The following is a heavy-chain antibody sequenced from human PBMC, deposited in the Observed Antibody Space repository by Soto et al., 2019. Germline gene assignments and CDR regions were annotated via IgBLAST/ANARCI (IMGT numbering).Heavy chain of an antibody. CDR3: ARDLTPFGILTGYPLYYYGMDV. V-gene: IGHV3-30-3*01. D-gene: IGHD3-9*01. CDR1: GFTFSSYA. CDR2: ISYDGSNK. J-gene: IGHJ6*02. Sequence: LRLSCAASGFTFSSYAMHWVRQAPGKGLEWVAVISYDGSNKYYADSVKGRFTISRGNSKNTLYLQMNSLRAEDTAVYYCARDLTPFGILTGYPLYYYGMDVWGQGTTVTVSS.